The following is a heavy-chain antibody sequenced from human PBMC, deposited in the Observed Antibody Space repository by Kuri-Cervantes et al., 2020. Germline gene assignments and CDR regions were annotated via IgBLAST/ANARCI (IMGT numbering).Heavy chain of an antibody. J-gene: IGHJ4*02. CDR1: GYTFTDYY. Sequence: SVKVSCKASGYTFTDYYIHWVRQAPGQGLEWMGGIIPIFGTANYAQKFQGRVTITTDESTSTAYMELSSLRSEDTAVYYCARDPGMSSGYYQLGYWGQGTLVTVSS. CDR3: ARDPGMSSGYYQLGY. V-gene: IGHV1-69*05. D-gene: IGHD3-22*01. CDR2: IIPIFGTA.